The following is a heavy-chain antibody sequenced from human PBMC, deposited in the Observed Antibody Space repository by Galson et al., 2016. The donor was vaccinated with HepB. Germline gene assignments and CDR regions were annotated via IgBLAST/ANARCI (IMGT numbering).Heavy chain of an antibody. D-gene: IGHD4-23*01. Sequence: SVKVSCKASGGTFSTYVISWVRQAPGQGLEWMGGIIPLFGTANYAQKFQGRVTITADKSTSTVYMKLSSLRSEDTAVYYCARAGGGNHRPLDYWGQGTLVTVSP. J-gene: IGHJ4*02. V-gene: IGHV1-69*06. CDR3: ARAGGGNHRPLDY. CDR1: GGTFSTYV. CDR2: IIPLFGTA.